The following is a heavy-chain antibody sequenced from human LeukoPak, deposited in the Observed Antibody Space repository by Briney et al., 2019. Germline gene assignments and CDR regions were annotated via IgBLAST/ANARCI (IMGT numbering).Heavy chain of an antibody. CDR2: FDPEDGET. V-gene: IGHV1-24*01. Sequence: ASVKVSCKVSGYSHTELSMHWVRQAPGKGLEWMGGFDPEDGETIYAQKFRGRVTMTEDTSTATAYMEVSSLRSEDTAVYYCATDPPYDNYYGDFYFDYWGQGTLVTVSS. D-gene: IGHD4-17*01. CDR3: ATDPPYDNYYGDFYFDY. J-gene: IGHJ4*02. CDR1: GYSHTELS.